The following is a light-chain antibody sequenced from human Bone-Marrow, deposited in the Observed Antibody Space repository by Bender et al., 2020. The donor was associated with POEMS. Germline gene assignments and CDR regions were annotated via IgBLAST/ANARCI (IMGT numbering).Light chain of an antibody. CDR2: AVN. J-gene: IGLJ2*01. Sequence: QSALTQPASVSGSPGQSVTISCTGTSSEVGGYNYVSWYQQHPGKAPKLIIFAVNKRPSGVPDRFPGSKSGNTASLTVSGLQAEDEAYYSCASYAGSNNFVVFGGGTKLTVL. V-gene: IGLV2-8*01. CDR1: SSEVGGYNY. CDR3: ASYAGSNNFVV.